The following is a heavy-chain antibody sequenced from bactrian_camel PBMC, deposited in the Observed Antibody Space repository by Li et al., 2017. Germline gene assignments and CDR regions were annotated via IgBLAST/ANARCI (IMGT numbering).Heavy chain of an antibody. CDR1: GFDFSSNY. V-gene: IGHV3S40*01. CDR3: AAERNVLDAQNIPTIRPYNY. Sequence: DVQLVESGGGLVQPGGSLRLSCATSGFDFSSNYMSWVRQAPGKGLEWVAIGQNGGGATGYGDSVKGRFTTSRDDAMNTVYLQMNSRKPEDTAVYTCAAERNVLDAQNIPTIRPYNYWGQGTQVTVS. CDR2: GQNGGGAT. D-gene: IGHD4*01. J-gene: IGHJ4*01.